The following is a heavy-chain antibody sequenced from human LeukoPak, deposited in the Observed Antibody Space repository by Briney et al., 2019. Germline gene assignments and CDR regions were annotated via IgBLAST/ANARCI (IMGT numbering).Heavy chain of an antibody. CDR1: GGSFSGYY. D-gene: IGHD2-15*01. Sequence: PSETLSLTCAVYGGSFSGYYWSWIRQPPGKGLEWNGEINHSGSTNYNPSLKSRVTISVDTSKNQFSLKLSSVTAADTAVYYCETTGYCSGGSCYSGNYFDYWGQGTLVTVSS. V-gene: IGHV4-34*01. J-gene: IGHJ4*02. CDR2: INHSGST. CDR3: ETTGYCSGGSCYSGNYFDY.